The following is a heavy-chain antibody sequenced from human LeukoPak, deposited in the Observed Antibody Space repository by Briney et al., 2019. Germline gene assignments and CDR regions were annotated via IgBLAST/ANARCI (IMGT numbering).Heavy chain of an antibody. D-gene: IGHD3-9*01. V-gene: IGHV4-59*08. CDR2: IYYSGST. CDR1: GGSISSYY. Sequence: SETLSLTCTVSGGSISSYYWSWIRQPPGKGLEWIGYIYYSGSTNYNPSLKSRVTISVDTSKNQFSLKLSSVTAADTAVYYCARHRPYDILTGYSPFDYWGQGTLVTVSS. J-gene: IGHJ4*02. CDR3: ARHRPYDILTGYSPFDY.